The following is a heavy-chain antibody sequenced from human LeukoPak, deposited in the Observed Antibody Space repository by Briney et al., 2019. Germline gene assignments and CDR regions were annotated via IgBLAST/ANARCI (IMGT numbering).Heavy chain of an antibody. CDR3: ARGSGSYSLDY. J-gene: IGHJ4*02. D-gene: IGHD1-26*01. Sequence: TSESLSLTCAVSGGSISSSNWWSWVRQPPGKGLEWIGEIYHSGSTNYNPSLKSRVTISVDKSNNQFSLKLSSVTAADTAVYYCARGSGSYSLDYWGQGTLVTVSS. CDR2: IYHSGST. V-gene: IGHV4-4*02. CDR1: GGSISSSNW.